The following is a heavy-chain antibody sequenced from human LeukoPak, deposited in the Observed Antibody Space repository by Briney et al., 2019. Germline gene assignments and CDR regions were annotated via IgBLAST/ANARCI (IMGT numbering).Heavy chain of an antibody. J-gene: IGHJ4*02. CDR1: AFTFSTYG. CDR3: ARDGWYTTKVDY. Sequence: GSLRLSCAASAFTFSTYGMHWVRQAPSKGLEWVAVISHDGIHQFYADSVKGRFTISRDNSKNTLYLQMNSLRAEDTAVYYCARDGWYTTKVDYWGQGTLVTVSS. D-gene: IGHD6-19*01. CDR2: ISHDGIHQ. V-gene: IGHV3-30*03.